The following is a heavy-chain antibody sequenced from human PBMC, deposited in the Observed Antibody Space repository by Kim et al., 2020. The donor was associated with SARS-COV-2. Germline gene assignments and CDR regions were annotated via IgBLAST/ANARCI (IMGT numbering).Heavy chain of an antibody. CDR2: IYSSGGT. V-gene: IGHV4-61*01. CDR1: GASVSSGSYY. CDR3: ARAEVALDY. Sequence: SETLSLTCTVSGASVSSGSYYWNWIRQPPGKGLEWIGYIYSSGGTNYNPSLKSRVTISVDTSKNQFSLKLRSVTAADTAVYYCARAEVALDYWGQGAPVT. J-gene: IGHJ4*02. D-gene: IGHD5-12*01.